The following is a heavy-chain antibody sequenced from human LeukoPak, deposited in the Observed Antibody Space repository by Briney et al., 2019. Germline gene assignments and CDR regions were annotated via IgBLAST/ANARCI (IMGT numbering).Heavy chain of an antibody. CDR2: ISGSGGST. Sequence: PGGSLRLSCAASGFSFSSYGMSWVRQAPGKGLEWVSAISGSGGSTYYADSVKGRFTISRDNAKNSLYLQMNSLRAEDTAVYYCAELGITMIGGVWGKGTTVTISS. V-gene: IGHV3-23*01. CDR3: AELGITMIGGV. CDR1: GFSFSSYG. J-gene: IGHJ6*04. D-gene: IGHD3-10*02.